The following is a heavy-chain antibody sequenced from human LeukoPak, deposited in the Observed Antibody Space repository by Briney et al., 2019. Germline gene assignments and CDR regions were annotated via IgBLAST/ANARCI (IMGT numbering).Heavy chain of an antibody. CDR1: GFSFGSFA. Sequence: GSLRLSCAASGFSFGSFAMSWVRQPPGKGLEWIGEINQSGSTNYNPSLKSRVTISVDTSKNQFSLNLSSVTAADTAVYFCAVVEGQPNYYYYMDVWGKGTTVTVSS. J-gene: IGHJ6*03. CDR2: INQSGST. V-gene: IGHV4-34*08. D-gene: IGHD6-13*01. CDR3: AVVEGQPNYYYYMDV.